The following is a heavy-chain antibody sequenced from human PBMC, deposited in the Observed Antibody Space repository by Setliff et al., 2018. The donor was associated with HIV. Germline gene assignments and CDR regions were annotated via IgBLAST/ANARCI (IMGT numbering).Heavy chain of an antibody. CDR3: ARGKGGLVGPAEFDY. J-gene: IGHJ4*02. Sequence: SETLSLTCAVYGESFSGYYWTWIRQPPGKGLEWIGEISYSGSTVYNPSLKSRVTMSVDASKNLVSLNLNSVTAADTAIYFCARGKGGLVGPAEFDYWGPGTLVTVSS. D-gene: IGHD1-26*01. CDR1: GESFSGYY. CDR2: ISYSGST. V-gene: IGHV4-34*01.